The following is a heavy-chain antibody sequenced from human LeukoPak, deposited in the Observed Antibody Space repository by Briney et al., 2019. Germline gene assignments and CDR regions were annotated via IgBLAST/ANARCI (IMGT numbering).Heavy chain of an antibody. J-gene: IGHJ6*02. CDR2: INPSSRST. CDR1: GYTFTRHS. D-gene: IGHD3-3*01. CDR3: ATQYYDFWSGPRYFFYGMDV. Sequence: GASLKVSCKASGYTFTRHSMHWVRQAPVQGLEWMGWINPSSRSTNYAQKFRGRVTMARDTSISTAYMDLSSLRSDDTAVYYCATQYYDFWSGPRYFFYGMDVWGQGTTVNVSS. V-gene: IGHV1-2*02.